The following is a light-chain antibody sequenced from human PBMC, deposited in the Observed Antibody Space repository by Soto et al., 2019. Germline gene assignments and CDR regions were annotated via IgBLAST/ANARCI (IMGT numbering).Light chain of an antibody. CDR2: QVN. CDR1: ELGDKY. V-gene: IGLV3-1*01. Sequence: SYELTQPPSVSVSPGQTASITCSGDELGDKYACWYQQKPGQSPVLVIYQVNKRPSGIPERFSGSNSGNTATLTISGTQAMDEADYYCQAWDSSTVVFGGGTKLTVL. J-gene: IGLJ2*01. CDR3: QAWDSSTVV.